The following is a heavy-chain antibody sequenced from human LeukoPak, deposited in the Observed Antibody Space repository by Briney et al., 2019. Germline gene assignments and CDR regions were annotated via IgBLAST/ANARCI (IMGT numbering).Heavy chain of an antibody. V-gene: IGHV3-30*18. CDR1: GFTFSSHD. D-gene: IGHD6-19*01. CDR2: ISYDGSNK. Sequence: GRSLGLSCAASGFTFSSHDMHWVRQAPGKGLEWMAVISYDGSNKYFADSVKGRFTISRDNSKNTLYLQMNSLRGDDTAMYYCAKDSSGQFDYWGQGTLVTVSS. CDR3: AKDSSGQFDY. J-gene: IGHJ4*02.